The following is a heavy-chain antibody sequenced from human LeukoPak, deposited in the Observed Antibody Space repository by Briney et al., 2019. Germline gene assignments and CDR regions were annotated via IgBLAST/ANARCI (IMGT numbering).Heavy chain of an antibody. CDR1: GYTFTSYD. CDR3: ARSTGGWDNYYYYGMDV. V-gene: IGHV1-8*01. D-gene: IGHD6-19*01. CDR2: MNPNSGNT. J-gene: IGHJ6*02. Sequence: ASVTVSCTASGYTFTSYDINWLRQATGQGLEWMGWMNPNSGNTGYAQKFQGRVTMTRNTSISTAYMELSSLRSEDTAVYYCARSTGGWDNYYYYGMDVWGQGTTVTVSS.